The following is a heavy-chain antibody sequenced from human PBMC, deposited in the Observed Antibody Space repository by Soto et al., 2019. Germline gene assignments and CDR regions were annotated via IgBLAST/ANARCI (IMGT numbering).Heavy chain of an antibody. CDR3: GRGRRGQIVFFY. J-gene: IGHJ4*02. Sequence: ASVRVSCKASGYTFTGHYIHWVRQAPQQGPEWMGEIGPESGATRYAQKFRGRVTMTMDTSITTVYMELRNLSPDDTAVYYCGRGRRGQIVFFYWGQGTPVTVSS. CDR1: GYTFTGHY. CDR2: IGPESGAT. D-gene: IGHD1-26*01. V-gene: IGHV1-2*02.